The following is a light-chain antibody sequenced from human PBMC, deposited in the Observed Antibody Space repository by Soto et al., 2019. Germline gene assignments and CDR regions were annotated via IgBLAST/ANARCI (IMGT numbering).Light chain of an antibody. CDR2: EVS. CDR3: SSYAGSNNLGVI. Sequence: QSALTQPPSASGSPGQSVTISCTGTSSGLGAYNYVSWYQQHPGKAPKLIIYEVSKRPSGVPDRFSGSKSGNTASLTVSGLQAEDEAHYYCSSYAGSNNLGVIFGGGTKLTVL. CDR1: SSGLGAYNY. J-gene: IGLJ2*01. V-gene: IGLV2-8*01.